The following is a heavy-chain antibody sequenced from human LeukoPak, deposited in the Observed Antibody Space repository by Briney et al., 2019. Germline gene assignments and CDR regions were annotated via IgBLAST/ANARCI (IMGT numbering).Heavy chain of an antibody. J-gene: IGHJ4*02. D-gene: IGHD1-7*01. CDR1: GFTFTSYS. CDR2: TSDRGDYT. CDR3: ARKAQYNGHYPLDY. Sequence: GGSLRLSCAASGFTFTSYSMSWVRQAPGKGLEWVSGTSDRGDYTYYADSVKGRFTISRDSSKNTLILQMNSLRAEDTALYFCARKAQYNGHYPLDYWSQGTLVTVSS. V-gene: IGHV3-23*01.